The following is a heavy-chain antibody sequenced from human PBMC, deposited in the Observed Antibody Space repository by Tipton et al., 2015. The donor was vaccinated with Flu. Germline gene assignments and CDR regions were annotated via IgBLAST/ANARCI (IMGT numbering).Heavy chain of an antibody. CDR3: VRLSDCSGGSCSLEAFDY. V-gene: IGHV3-48*03. CDR1: GFTFSSFD. D-gene: IGHD2-15*01. CDR2: IKSSDYLT. Sequence: SLRLSCAASGFTFSSFDMNWVRQAPGKGLEWVSYIKSSDYLTYEADSVKGRFTISRDNAKKSLYLQMDSLRAEDTAIYYCVRLSDCSGGSCSLEAFDYWGQGTLVTVSS. J-gene: IGHJ4*02.